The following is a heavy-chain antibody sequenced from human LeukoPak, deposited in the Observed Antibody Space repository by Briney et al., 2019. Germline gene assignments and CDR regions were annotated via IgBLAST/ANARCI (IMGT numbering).Heavy chain of an antibody. D-gene: IGHD3-10*01. CDR3: ARGEYGSGSYYTYYYYGMDV. V-gene: IGHV4-30-2*01. Sequence: SETLSLTCAVSGGSISSGVYSWSWIRQPPGKGLEWTGYLYHSGSTYYNPSLKSRVTISVDRSKNQFSLKLSSVTAADTAVYYCARGEYGSGSYYTYYYYGMDVWGKRTTVTVSS. CDR2: LYHSGST. CDR1: GGSISSGVYS. J-gene: IGHJ6*04.